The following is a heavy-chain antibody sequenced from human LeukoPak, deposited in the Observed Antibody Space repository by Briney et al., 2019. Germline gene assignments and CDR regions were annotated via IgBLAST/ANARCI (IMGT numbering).Heavy chain of an antibody. CDR1: GLTFSSYS. V-gene: IGHV3-21*01. D-gene: IGHD6-19*01. CDR2: ISSSSSYI. Sequence: GGSLRLSCAASGLTFSSYSMNWVRQAPGKGLEWVSSISSSSSYIYYADSVKGRFTISRDNAKNSLYLQMNRLRAEDTAVYYCARDGLLAVADLWGEGTLVTVSS. CDR3: ARDGLLAVADL. J-gene: IGHJ1*01.